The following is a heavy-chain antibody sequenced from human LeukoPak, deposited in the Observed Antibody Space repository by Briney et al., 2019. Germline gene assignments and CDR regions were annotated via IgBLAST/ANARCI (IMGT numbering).Heavy chain of an antibody. J-gene: IGHJ5*02. D-gene: IGHD1-7*01. Sequence: SETLSLTCTVSGGSISSYYWSWIRQPPGKGLEWIGYMYYSRSTNYNPSLMSRVTISVDTSKNQFSLKLSSVTAADTAVSYCARDGEPTRNWNYLGRHLGRWFDPWGQGTLVTVSS. CDR1: GGSISSYY. CDR3: ARDGEPTRNWNYLGRHLGRWFDP. CDR2: MYYSRST. V-gene: IGHV4-59*01.